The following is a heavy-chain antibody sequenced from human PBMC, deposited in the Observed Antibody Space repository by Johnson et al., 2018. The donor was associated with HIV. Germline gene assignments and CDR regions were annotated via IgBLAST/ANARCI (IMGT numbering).Heavy chain of an antibody. CDR2: VRTLFNRYTA. CDR1: VFTFSDTY. J-gene: IGHJ3*02. CDR3: VRGCGSRNTRPCYDAFDI. D-gene: IGHD2-15*01. Sequence: VQLVESGGGLVQPRRSLRLSCAAPVFTFSDTYMDSVRQASGMGLDWVVRVRTLFNRYTALSAASSRGRFHISRDDSKNSLYLQMNSLKTEDTAVYYCVRGCGSRNTRPCYDAFDIWGQGTMVTVSS. V-gene: IGHV3-72*01.